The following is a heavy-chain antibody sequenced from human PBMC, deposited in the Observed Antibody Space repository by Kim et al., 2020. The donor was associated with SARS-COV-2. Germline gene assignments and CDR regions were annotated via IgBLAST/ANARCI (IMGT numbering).Heavy chain of an antibody. CDR2: IYYSGST. J-gene: IGHJ6*02. Sequence: SETLSLTCTVSGGSISSSSYYWGWIRQPPGKGLEWIGSIYYSGSTYYNPSLKSRVTISVDTSKNQFSLKLSSVTAADTAVYYCASTRAIVSDYYGMDVWGQGTTVTVSS. V-gene: IGHV4-39*01. CDR1: GGSISSSSYY. D-gene: IGHD1-26*01. CDR3: ASTRAIVSDYYGMDV.